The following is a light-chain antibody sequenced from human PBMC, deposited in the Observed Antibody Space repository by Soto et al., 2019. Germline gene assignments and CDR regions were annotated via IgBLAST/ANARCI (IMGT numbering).Light chain of an antibody. CDR3: SSFSSAIAFV. CDR1: SSDIGAYNY. CDR2: EVT. V-gene: IGLV2-14*01. J-gene: IGLJ1*01. Sequence: QSALTQPASVSASPGQSITISCTGTSSDIGAYNYISWYQQHPGKAPKLMIYEVTNRPSGISNRFSGSRSGNTASLSISWLHVEDEPDYYCSSFSSAIAFVFGPGPKLT.